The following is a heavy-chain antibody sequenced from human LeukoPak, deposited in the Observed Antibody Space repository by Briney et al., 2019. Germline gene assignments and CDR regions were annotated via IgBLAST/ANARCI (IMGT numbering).Heavy chain of an antibody. V-gene: IGHV4-34*01. D-gene: IGHD5-12*01. CDR2: INHSGST. J-gene: IGHJ6*02. CDR3: ARVSSCVDGYSGYDNYYYGMDV. Sequence: SETLSLACAVYGGSFSGYYWSWIRQPRGQGLEWIGEINHSGSTNYHPSLKSRVTISVDTSKNQFSLKLSSVTAADTAVYYCARVSSCVDGYSGYDNYYYGMDVWGQGTTVTVSS. CDR1: GGSFSGYY.